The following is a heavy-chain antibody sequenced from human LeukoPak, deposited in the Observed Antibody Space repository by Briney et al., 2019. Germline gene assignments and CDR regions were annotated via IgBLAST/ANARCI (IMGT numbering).Heavy chain of an antibody. Sequence: GGSLRLSCGASVFTFSIYAMSWVRQAPGKGLEWVSGISGGGGDTYYADSVKGRFTISRDNAKDTLYLQMNSLRAELTAVYYSAKDGDYGGNSVILDWGQGTLVTVSS. CDR3: AKDGDYGGNSVILD. V-gene: IGHV3-23*01. D-gene: IGHD4-23*01. CDR1: VFTFSIYA. CDR2: ISGGGGDT. J-gene: IGHJ4*02.